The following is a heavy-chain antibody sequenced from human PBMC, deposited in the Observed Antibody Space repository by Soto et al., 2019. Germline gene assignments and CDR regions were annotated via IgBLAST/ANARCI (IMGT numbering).Heavy chain of an antibody. J-gene: IGHJ4*02. CDR2: IYYSGST. CDR3: ARHPYDSSGYYIPKAPTVGPIDY. Sequence: SETLSLTCTVSGGSISSSSYYWGWIRQPPGKGLEWIGSIYYSGSTYYNPSLKSRVTISVDTSKNRFSLKLSSVTAADTAVYYCARHPYDSSGYYIPKAPTVGPIDYWGQGTLVTVSS. CDR1: GGSISSSSYY. V-gene: IGHV4-39*01. D-gene: IGHD3-22*01.